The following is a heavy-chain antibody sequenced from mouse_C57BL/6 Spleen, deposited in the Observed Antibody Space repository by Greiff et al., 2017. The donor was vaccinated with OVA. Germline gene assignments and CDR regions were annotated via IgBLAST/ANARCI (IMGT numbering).Heavy chain of an antibody. J-gene: IGHJ1*03. D-gene: IGHD4-1*01. CDR3: ARSPTSNWDWYFDV. Sequence: QVHVKQSGPGLVQPSQSLSITCTVSGFSLTSYGVHWVRQSPGKGLEWLGVIWSGGSTDYNAAFISRLSISKDNSKSQVFFKMNSLQADDTAIYYCARSPTSNWDWYFDVWGTGTTVTVSS. CDR1: GFSLTSYG. CDR2: IWSGGST. V-gene: IGHV2-2*01.